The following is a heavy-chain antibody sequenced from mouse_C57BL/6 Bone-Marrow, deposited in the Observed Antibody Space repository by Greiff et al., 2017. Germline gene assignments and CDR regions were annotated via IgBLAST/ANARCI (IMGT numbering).Heavy chain of an antibody. CDR3: ARQSTPWYFDV. CDR2: ISSGSSTI. J-gene: IGHJ1*03. Sequence: EVQVVESGGGLVKPGGSLKLSCAASGFTFSDYGMHWVRQAPEKGLEWVAYISSGSSTIYYADTVKGRFTISRANAKNTLFLQMTGLRSEDTAMYCCARQSTPWYFDVWGTGTTVTVSS. V-gene: IGHV5-17*01. CDR1: GFTFSDYG. D-gene: IGHD5-1*01.